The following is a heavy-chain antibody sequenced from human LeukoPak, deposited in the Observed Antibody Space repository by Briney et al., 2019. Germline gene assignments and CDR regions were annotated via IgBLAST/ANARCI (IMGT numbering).Heavy chain of an antibody. J-gene: IGHJ4*02. CDR1: GYTFTSYY. CDR3: ARYHAGYSSGWPFFDY. V-gene: IGHV1-46*01. CDR2: INPSGGST. Sequence: GASVKVSCKASGYTFTSYYMHWVRQAPGQGLKWMGIINPSGGSTSYAQKFQGRVTMTRDTSTSTVYMEPSSLRSEDTAVYYCARYHAGYSSGWPFFDYWGQGTLVTVSS. D-gene: IGHD6-19*01.